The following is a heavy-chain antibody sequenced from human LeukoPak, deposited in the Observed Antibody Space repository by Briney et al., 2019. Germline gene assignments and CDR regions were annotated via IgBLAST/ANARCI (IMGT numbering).Heavy chain of an antibody. V-gene: IGHV4-61*08. J-gene: IGHJ3*02. D-gene: IGHD6-19*01. Sequence: PSQTLSLTCTVSGGSISSGGYYWSWIRQPPGKGLEWIGYIYYSGSTNYNPSLKSRATISVDTSKNQFSLKLSSVTAADTAVYYCAFDSSGWYDAFDIWGQGTMVTVSS. CDR3: AFDSSGWYDAFDI. CDR1: GGSISSGGYY. CDR2: IYYSGST.